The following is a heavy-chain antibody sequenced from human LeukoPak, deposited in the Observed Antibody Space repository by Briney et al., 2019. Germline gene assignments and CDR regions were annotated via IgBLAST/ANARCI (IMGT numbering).Heavy chain of an antibody. CDR2: IYTSGST. D-gene: IGHD3-9*01. V-gene: IGHV4-4*07. CDR3: ARVRPHYDILTGYYLPYYYYMDV. Sequence: SETLSLTCTASGGSISSYYWSWIRQPAGKGLGWIGRIYTSGSTNYNPSLKSRVTMSVDTSKNQFSLKLSSVTAADTAVYYCARVRPHYDILTGYYLPYYYYMDVWGKGTTVTVSS. CDR1: GGSISSYY. J-gene: IGHJ6*03.